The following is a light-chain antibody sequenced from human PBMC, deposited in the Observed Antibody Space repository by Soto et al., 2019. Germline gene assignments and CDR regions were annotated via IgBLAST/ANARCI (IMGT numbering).Light chain of an antibody. V-gene: IGLV2-8*01. J-gene: IGLJ3*02. Sequence: QSALTQPPSASGSPGQSVTISCTGTSSDVRNYNFISWYQQYPGKAPKLMIYEVTKRPLGVPDRFSGSKSVNMASLTVSGLQAEDEAEYYCSSYADFNNVLFGGGTKLTVL. CDR3: SSYADFNNVL. CDR2: EVT. CDR1: SSDVRNYNF.